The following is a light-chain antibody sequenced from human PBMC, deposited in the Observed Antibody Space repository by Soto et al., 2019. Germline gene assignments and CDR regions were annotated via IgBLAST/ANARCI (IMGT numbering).Light chain of an antibody. CDR1: QSVSSY. CDR3: QHRMKCTIT. V-gene: IGKV3-11*01. CDR2: DAS. J-gene: IGKJ5*01. Sequence: IVLAQSPATLSSFPGDRVTLSCRASQSVSSYLLWYQQKPGQTPRLLIDDASNRATGIPARFSGSGSETDFTLTISSLEPEDFAVYYWQHRMKCTITFGQGRRMEMK.